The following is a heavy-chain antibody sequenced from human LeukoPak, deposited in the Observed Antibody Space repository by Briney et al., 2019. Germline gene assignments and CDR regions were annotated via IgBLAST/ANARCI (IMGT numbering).Heavy chain of an antibody. Sequence: GASVKVSCKASGGTFSSYAISWVRQAPGQGLEWMGGIIPIFGTANYAQKFQGRVTITTDESASTAYMEPSSLRSEDTAVYYCARGSEKYYYDSSGYYDSWGQGTLVTVSS. CDR3: ARGSEKYYYDSSGYYDS. J-gene: IGHJ4*02. CDR2: IIPIFGTA. V-gene: IGHV1-69*05. D-gene: IGHD3-22*01. CDR1: GGTFSSYA.